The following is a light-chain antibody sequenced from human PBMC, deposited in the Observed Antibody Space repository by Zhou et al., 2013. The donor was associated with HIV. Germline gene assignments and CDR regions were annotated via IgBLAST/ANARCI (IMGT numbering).Light chain of an antibody. CDR3: QQYSAYSWT. J-gene: IGKJ2*02. Sequence: DIQMTQSPSTLSASVGDRVTITCRASQSLTSWLAWYQQKPGKAPKLLIYKASTLESGVPSRFSGSGSETEFTLTISSLQPDDFATYYCQQYSAYSWTFGQGTSLELK. CDR2: KAS. CDR1: QSLTSW. V-gene: IGKV1-5*03.